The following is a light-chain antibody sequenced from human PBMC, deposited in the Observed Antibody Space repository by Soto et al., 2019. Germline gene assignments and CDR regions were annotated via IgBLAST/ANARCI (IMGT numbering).Light chain of an antibody. CDR1: QSSSSW. CDR2: DAS. CDR3: QQYNSYSRT. J-gene: IGKJ1*01. V-gene: IGKV1-5*01. Sequence: DIQMTQSPSTLSASVGDRVTITCRASQSSSSWLAWYQQKPWKAPKLLIYDASSLESGVPSRFSGSGSGTEFTLTSSSLQPEDFATYYCQQYNSYSRTFGQGTKGEI.